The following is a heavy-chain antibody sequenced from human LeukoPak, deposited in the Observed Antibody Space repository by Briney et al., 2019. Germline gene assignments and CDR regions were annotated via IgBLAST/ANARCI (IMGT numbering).Heavy chain of an antibody. V-gene: IGHV4-59*08. CDR1: GGSISSYY. CDR3: ARGDRPGEYRVSYYFDY. D-gene: IGHD5/OR15-5a*01. J-gene: IGHJ4*02. Sequence: SETLSLTCTVSGGSISSYYWSWIRQPPGKGLEWIGYIYYSGSTNYNPSLKSRVTISVDTSKNQFSLKLSSVTAADTAVYYCARGDRPGEYRVSYYFDYWGQGTLVTVSS. CDR2: IYYSGST.